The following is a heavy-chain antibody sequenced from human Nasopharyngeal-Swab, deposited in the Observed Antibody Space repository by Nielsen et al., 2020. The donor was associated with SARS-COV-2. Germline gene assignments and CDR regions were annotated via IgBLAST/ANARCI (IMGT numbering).Heavy chain of an antibody. V-gene: IGHV4-61*06. J-gene: IGHJ3*01. Sequence: WIRQPPGKGLEWIGYIYYSGSTNYNPSLKSRVTISIDRSKNQFSLKLISVTAADTAVYYCAREISGGSSHDAFDVWGQGTMVTVSS. CDR2: IYYSGST. D-gene: IGHD2-15*01. CDR3: AREISGGSSHDAFDV.